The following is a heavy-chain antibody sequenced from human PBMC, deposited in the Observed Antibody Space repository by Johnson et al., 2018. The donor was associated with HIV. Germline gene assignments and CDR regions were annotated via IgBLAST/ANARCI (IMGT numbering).Heavy chain of an antibody. Sequence: VPLVESGGDVVRPGGSLRLSCAASGFTFDDYDMTWVRQPPGKGLEWVSGLHWNGGSTGYAESVTGRFTMSRDHAKKSLFLEMNSLRAEDTAFYYCARATFYYDLSGYLTRPRAFDMWGQGTMVTVSS. CDR1: GFTFDDYD. CDR3: ARATFYYDLSGYLTRPRAFDM. D-gene: IGHD3-22*01. CDR2: LHWNGGST. J-gene: IGHJ3*02. V-gene: IGHV3-20*04.